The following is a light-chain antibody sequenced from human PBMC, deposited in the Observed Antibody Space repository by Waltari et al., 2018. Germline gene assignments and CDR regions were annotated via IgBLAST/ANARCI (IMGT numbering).Light chain of an antibody. Sequence: IVLTQSPATLSLSPGERPTLSCRASQSMSPYLAWYQQNPGQAPRLLISDASYRATGIPARFSGSGSGTDFTLTISSLEPEDFAVYYCQQRSDLPPITFGQGTKVEI. V-gene: IGKV3-11*01. CDR2: DAS. CDR3: QQRSDLPPIT. CDR1: QSMSPY. J-gene: IGKJ1*01.